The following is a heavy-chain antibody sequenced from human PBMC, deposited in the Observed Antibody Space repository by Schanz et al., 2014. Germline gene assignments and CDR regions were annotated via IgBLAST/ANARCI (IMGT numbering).Heavy chain of an antibody. D-gene: IGHD6-19*01. Sequence: QVQVVESGGGVVQPGGSLRLSCAASGFTFESYTMHWVRQTPGKGLEWVAVISYHGSERYSADSVKGRFTISRDNSKNTLYLQMNSLRAEDTAVYYCAKDLAVAGDYWGQGTLVTVSS. J-gene: IGHJ4*02. CDR1: GFTFESYT. V-gene: IGHV3-30*04. CDR2: ISYHGSER. CDR3: AKDLAVAGDY.